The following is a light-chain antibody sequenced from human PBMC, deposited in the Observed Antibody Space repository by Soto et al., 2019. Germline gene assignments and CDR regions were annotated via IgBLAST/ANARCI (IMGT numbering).Light chain of an antibody. CDR2: GVS. CDR1: QSVGTK. J-gene: IGKJ2*01. CDR3: QQYSDWPPEYT. Sequence: EILMTQSPATLSVSPGEGATLSCRASQSVGTKLAWYQQKPGQAPRLLIFGVSTRATGVPARFSGSGSATDFSLTISSLESEDFAVYYCQQYSDWPPEYTFGQGIKVEIK. V-gene: IGKV3-15*01.